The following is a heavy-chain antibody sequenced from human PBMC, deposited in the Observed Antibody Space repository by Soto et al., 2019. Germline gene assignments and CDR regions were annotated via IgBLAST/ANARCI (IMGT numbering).Heavy chain of an antibody. D-gene: IGHD2-15*01. V-gene: IGHV4-34*01. CDR1: GGSLSGYY. Sequence: TSETLSLTCAVYGGSLSGYYWSWIRQPPGKEMEWIGEINRSGNPNHNPSLKSRVTISVDTSKNYFSLNLTSVTAADTAVYYCARAPRGYCSSVTCPGWLGPWGQGTLVTVSS. J-gene: IGHJ5*02. CDR2: INRSGNP. CDR3: ARAPRGYCSSVTCPGWLGP.